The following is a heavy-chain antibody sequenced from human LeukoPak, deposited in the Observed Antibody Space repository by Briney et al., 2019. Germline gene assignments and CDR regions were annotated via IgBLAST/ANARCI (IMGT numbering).Heavy chain of an antibody. CDR2: MNPNSGNT. D-gene: IGHD3-22*01. J-gene: IGHJ4*02. CDR3: ARGPYYYDSGGYRRFDY. V-gene: IGHV1-8*01. Sequence: ASVKVSCKASGYTFTSYDINWVRQATGQGLEWMGWMNPNSGNTGYAQKFQGRVTMTRNTSISTAYMELSSLRSEDTAVYYCARGPYYYDSGGYRRFDYWGQGTLVTVSS. CDR1: GYTFTSYD.